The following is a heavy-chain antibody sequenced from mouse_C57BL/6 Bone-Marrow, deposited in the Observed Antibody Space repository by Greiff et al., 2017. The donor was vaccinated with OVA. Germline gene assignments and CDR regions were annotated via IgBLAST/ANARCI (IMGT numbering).Heavy chain of an antibody. Sequence: EVMLVESGGGLVKPGGSLKLSCAASGFTFSSYAMSWVRQTPEKRLEWVATISAGGSYTYYPDNVKGRFTISRDNAKNNLYLQMSHLKSEDTAMYYCARDRHYYGSQAWFAYWGQGTLVTVSA. D-gene: IGHD1-1*01. V-gene: IGHV5-4*01. J-gene: IGHJ3*01. CDR3: ARDRHYYGSQAWFAY. CDR1: GFTFSSYA. CDR2: ISAGGSYT.